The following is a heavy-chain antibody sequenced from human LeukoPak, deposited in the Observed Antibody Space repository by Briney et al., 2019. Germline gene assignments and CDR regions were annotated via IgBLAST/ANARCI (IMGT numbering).Heavy chain of an antibody. V-gene: IGHV3-48*04. J-gene: IGHJ1*01. CDR3: ARVITVYNDYEEVAEYFQH. CDR1: GFTFSSYS. Sequence: GGSLRLSCAASGFTFSSYSMNWVRQAPGKGLEWVSYISSSGSTIYYADSVKGRFTISRDNAKNSLYLQMNSLRAEDTAVYYCARVITVYNDYEEVAEYFQHWGQGTLVIVSS. D-gene: IGHD4-17*01. CDR2: ISSSGSTI.